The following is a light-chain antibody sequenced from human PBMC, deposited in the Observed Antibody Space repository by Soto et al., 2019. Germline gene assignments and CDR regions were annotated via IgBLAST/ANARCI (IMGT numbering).Light chain of an antibody. V-gene: IGKV3-11*01. CDR2: DAS. CDR1: QSVSSC. CDR3: QQRSNWLT. J-gene: IGKJ4*01. Sequence: EIVLTQSPATLSLSPGERATLSCRASQSVSSCLAWYQQKPGQAPRLLIYDASSRATGIPARFSGSGSGTDFTLTISSLEPEDFAVYYCQQRSNWLTFGGGTKVEIK.